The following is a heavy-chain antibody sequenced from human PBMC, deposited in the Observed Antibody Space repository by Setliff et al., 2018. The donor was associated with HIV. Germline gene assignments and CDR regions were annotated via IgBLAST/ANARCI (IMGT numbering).Heavy chain of an antibody. J-gene: IGHJ6*03. CDR3: ARQWNSGTFYYSYYYMDV. Sequence: ASVKVSCKASGYTFISYAIHWVRQAPGQRLEWMGWINVGNGKTKYSQNFQGRVTITRDTFASTAYMELSSLSSEDTAVYYCARQWNSGTFYYSYYYMDVWGKGTTVTVSS. CDR2: INVGNGKT. CDR1: GYTFISYA. D-gene: IGHD1-26*01. V-gene: IGHV1-3*01.